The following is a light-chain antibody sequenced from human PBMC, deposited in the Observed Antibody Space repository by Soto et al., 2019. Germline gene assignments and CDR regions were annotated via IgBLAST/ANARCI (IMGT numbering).Light chain of an antibody. V-gene: IGLV1-40*01. CDR1: RSNIGAIYE. CDR2: GNS. CDR3: QSYDIGLTGYV. J-gene: IGLJ1*01. Sequence: QAVVTQPPSVSGALGQRVTISCTGTRSNIGAIYEVHWYQQIPGTAPKLLIYGNSNRPSGVPDRFSGSKSGTSASLAITGLQAEDEADYYCQSYDIGLTGYVFGTGTKVTVL.